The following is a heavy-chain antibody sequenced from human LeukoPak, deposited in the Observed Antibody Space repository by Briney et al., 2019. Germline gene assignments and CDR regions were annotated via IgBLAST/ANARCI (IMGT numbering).Heavy chain of an antibody. V-gene: IGHV3-30*18. CDR1: GFTFSRYD. CDR2: ISYDGSNK. Sequence: GGSLRLSCAAPGFTFSRYDMHWVRQAPGKGLEWVAVISYDGSNKYYADSVKGRFTISRDNSKNTLYLQMNSLRAEDTAVYYCANSYGDTAMADYWGQGTLVTVSS. CDR3: ANSYGDTAMADY. J-gene: IGHJ4*02. D-gene: IGHD5-18*01.